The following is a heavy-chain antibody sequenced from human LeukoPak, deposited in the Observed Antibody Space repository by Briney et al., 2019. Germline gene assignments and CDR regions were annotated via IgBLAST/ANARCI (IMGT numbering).Heavy chain of an antibody. D-gene: IGHD3-22*01. J-gene: IGHJ4*02. Sequence: GGSLRLSCAASGFTFSSYSMNWVRQAPGKGLEWVSSISSSSSYIYYADSVKGRFTISRDNAKNSLYLQMNSLRAEDTAVYYCARGGRTYYYDSSGYYFDYWGQGTLVTVSS. CDR1: GFTFSSYS. V-gene: IGHV3-21*01. CDR2: ISSSSSYI. CDR3: ARGGRTYYYDSSGYYFDY.